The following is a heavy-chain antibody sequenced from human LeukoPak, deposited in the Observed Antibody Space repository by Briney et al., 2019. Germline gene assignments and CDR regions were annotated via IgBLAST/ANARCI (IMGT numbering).Heavy chain of an antibody. CDR2: IYHSGST. V-gene: IGHV4-38-2*01. CDR1: GYSISSGYY. D-gene: IGHD6-19*01. J-gene: IGHJ4*02. CDR3: ARGSSGCYEFDY. Sequence: KPSETLSLTCAVSGYSISSGYYWGWIRQPPGKGLEWIGSIYHSGSTYYNPSLKSRVTISVDTSKNQFSLKLSSVTAADTAVYYCARGSSGCYEFDYWGQGTLVTVSS.